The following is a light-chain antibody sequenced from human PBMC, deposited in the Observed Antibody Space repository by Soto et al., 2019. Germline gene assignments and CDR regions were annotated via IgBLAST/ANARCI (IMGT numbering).Light chain of an antibody. J-gene: IGLJ2*01. V-gene: IGLV2-14*01. CDR1: SSDVGAYNF. CDR2: DVT. CDR3: ISYTRSSTGV. Sequence: HSVLTQPASVSGSPGQSITISCTGTSSDVGAYNFVSWYQQHPGKAPKLMIYDVTTRPSGVSNRFSGSKSANTASLTISGLQAEDEADYYCISYTRSSTGVFGGGTKVTVL.